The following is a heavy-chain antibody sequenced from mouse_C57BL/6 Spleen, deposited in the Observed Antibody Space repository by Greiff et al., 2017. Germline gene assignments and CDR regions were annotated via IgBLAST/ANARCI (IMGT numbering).Heavy chain of an antibody. CDR1: GYAFSSYW. Sequence: QVQLQQSGAELVKPGASVKISCKASGYAFSSYWMNWVKQRPGKGLEWIGQIYPGDGDTNYNGKFKGKDTLTADKSSSTAYMQLSSLTSEDSAVYFCARKGANRYFDVWGTGTTVTVSS. V-gene: IGHV1-80*01. CDR2: IYPGDGDT. J-gene: IGHJ1*03. D-gene: IGHD6-1*01. CDR3: ARKGANRYFDV.